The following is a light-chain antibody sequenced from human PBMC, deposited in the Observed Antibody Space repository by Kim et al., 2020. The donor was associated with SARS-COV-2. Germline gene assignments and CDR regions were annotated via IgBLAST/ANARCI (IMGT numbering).Light chain of an antibody. CDR1: QTVHTH. Sequence: LGERATLSRRASQTVHTHLAWYQHKPGQPPRLLIYGASTRAPGVPGRCSGTGSGTDFTLTVSSLQSEDFAVYYCHQYNDWPPGDTFGQGTTLEI. CDR3: HQYNDWPPGDT. V-gene: IGKV3-15*01. CDR2: GAS. J-gene: IGKJ2*01.